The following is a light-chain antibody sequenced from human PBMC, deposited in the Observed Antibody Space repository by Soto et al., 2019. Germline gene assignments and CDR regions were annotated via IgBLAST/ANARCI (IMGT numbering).Light chain of an antibody. CDR1: SSDVGAYNY. V-gene: IGLV2-11*01. CDR3: CSNAGNEEV. CDR2: DVS. J-gene: IGLJ1*01. Sequence: QSALTQPPSVSGSPGQSVTISCTGTSSDVGAYNYVSWYQQHPGKAPKVLIFDVSKRPSGVPDRFSGSKSGNTASLTISGLQAEDEADYYCCSNAGNEEVFGPGTKLTVL.